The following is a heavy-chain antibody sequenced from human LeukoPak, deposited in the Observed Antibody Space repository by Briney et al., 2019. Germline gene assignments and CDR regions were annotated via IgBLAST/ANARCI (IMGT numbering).Heavy chain of an antibody. CDR2: INPNSGGT. CDR3: ARGRRGRTSWYFDL. D-gene: IGHD1-7*01. Sequence: ASVKVSCKASGYTFTGYYMHWVRQAPGQGLEWMGRINPNSGGTNYAQKFQGRVTMTRDTSISTAYMELSRLRSDDTAVYYCARGRRGRTSWYFDLWGRGTLVTVSS. V-gene: IGHV1-2*06. CDR1: GYTFTGYY. J-gene: IGHJ2*01.